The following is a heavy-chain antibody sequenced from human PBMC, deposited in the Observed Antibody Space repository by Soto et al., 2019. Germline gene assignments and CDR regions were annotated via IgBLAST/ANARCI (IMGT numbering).Heavy chain of an antibody. D-gene: IGHD6-13*01. CDR3: AKDRESDAWYEDY. Sequence: PGGSLSLSCVASGFSFSSYAMSWVRQAPGKGLEWVSVISGSDGSTYYADSVKGRFPISRDNSKNTLYLQMNSLRAEDAAVYYCAKDRESDAWYEDYWGQGTLVTVSS. CDR1: GFSFSSYA. CDR2: ISGSDGST. J-gene: IGHJ4*02. V-gene: IGHV3-23*01.